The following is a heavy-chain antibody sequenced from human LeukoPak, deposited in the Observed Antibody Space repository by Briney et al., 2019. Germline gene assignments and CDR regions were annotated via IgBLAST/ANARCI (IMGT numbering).Heavy chain of an antibody. V-gene: IGHV1-18*01. CDR3: ARLTVITTLDY. Sequence: ASVKVSCKASGYAFTSYGISWVRQAPGQGLEWMGWISAYNGNTNYAQKLQGRVTMTTDTSTSTAYMELRSLGSDDTAVYYCARLTVITTLDYWGQGTLVTVSS. CDR1: GYAFTSYG. D-gene: IGHD1-14*01. J-gene: IGHJ4*02. CDR2: ISAYNGNT.